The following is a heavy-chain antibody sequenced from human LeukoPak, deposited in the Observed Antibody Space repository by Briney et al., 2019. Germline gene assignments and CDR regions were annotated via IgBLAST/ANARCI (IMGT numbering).Heavy chain of an antibody. D-gene: IGHD3-10*01. CDR3: ARDPHGSGSYYRESYFQH. CDR2: ISSSSSYI. CDR1: GFTFSSYS. J-gene: IGHJ1*01. V-gene: IGHV3-21*01. Sequence: PGGSLRLSCAASGFTFSSYSMNWVRQAPGKGLEWVSSISSSSSYIYYADSVKGRFTISRDNAKNSLYLQMNSLRAEDTAVYYCARDPHGSGSYYRESYFQHWGQGTLVTVSS.